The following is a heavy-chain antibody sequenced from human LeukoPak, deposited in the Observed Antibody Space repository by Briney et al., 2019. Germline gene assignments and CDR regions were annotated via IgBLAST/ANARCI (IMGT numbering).Heavy chain of an antibody. D-gene: IGHD1-26*01. Sequence: PSETLSLTGTVSGGSISSSSYYWGWIRQPPGKGLEWIGSIYYIGSTYYNPSLKSRVTISVDTSKNQLSLKLSSVTAADTAVYYCARHREWENWFDPWGQGTLVTVSS. V-gene: IGHV4-39*01. CDR2: IYYIGST. J-gene: IGHJ5*02. CDR1: GGSISSSSYY. CDR3: ARHREWENWFDP.